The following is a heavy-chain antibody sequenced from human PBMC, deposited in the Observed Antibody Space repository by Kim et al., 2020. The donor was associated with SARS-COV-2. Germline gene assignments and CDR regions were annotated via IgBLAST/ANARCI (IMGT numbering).Heavy chain of an antibody. Sequence: SETLSLTCAVSGGSISSSNWWSWVRQPPGKGLEWIGEIYHSGSTNYNPSLKSRVTISVDKSKNQFSLKLSSVTAADTAVYYCASQRRAPYYFDYWCQGTLVTVSS. CDR1: GGSISSSNW. J-gene: IGHJ4*02. CDR2: IYHSGST. CDR3: ASQRRAPYYFDY. V-gene: IGHV4-4*02. D-gene: IGHD1-1*01.